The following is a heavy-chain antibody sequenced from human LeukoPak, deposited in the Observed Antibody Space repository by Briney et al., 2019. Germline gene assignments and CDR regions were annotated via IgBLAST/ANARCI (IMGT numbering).Heavy chain of an antibody. CDR3: ARGGSSGYYGPPYAYYFDY. CDR1: GYTFTDYY. Sequence: ASVKVSCKASGYTFTDYYMHWVRQAPGQGLEWMGRIIPILGIANYAQKFQGRVTITADKSTSTAYMELSSLRSEDTAVYYCARGGSSGYYGPPYAYYFDYWGQGTLVTVSS. J-gene: IGHJ4*02. D-gene: IGHD3-22*01. CDR2: IIPILGIA. V-gene: IGHV1-69*04.